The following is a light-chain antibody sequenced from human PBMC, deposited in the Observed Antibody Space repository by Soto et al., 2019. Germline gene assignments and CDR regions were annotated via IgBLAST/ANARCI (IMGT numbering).Light chain of an antibody. CDR3: QQRSNWPTIT. CDR2: DAS. J-gene: IGKJ5*01. Sequence: EIVLTQSPATLSLSPGERATLSCRASQSVGSYLAWYQQKPGQATRLLIYDASNRATGIPARFSGSGSGTDFTLTISSLEPEDFAFYYCQQRSNWPTITFGQGTRLEIK. V-gene: IGKV3-11*01. CDR1: QSVGSY.